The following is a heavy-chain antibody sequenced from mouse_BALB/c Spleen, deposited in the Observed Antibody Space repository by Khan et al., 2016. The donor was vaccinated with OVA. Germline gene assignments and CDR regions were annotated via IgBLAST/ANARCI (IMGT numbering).Heavy chain of an antibody. J-gene: IGHJ2*01. V-gene: IGHV3-2*02. Sequence: EVQLQESGPGLVKPSQSLSLTCTVTGYSITSDYAWNWIQQFPGNKLEWLGFISYSGNTNYNPSLKSRISITRDTSKNQFFLQLNSVTTEDTATYYCARICGGDFDYWGQGTTLTVSS. CDR2: ISYSGNT. CDR3: ARICGGDFDY. CDR1: GYSITSDYA.